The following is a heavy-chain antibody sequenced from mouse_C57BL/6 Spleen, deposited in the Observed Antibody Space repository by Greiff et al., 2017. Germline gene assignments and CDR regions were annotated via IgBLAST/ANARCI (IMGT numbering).Heavy chain of an antibody. D-gene: IGHD2-14*01. V-gene: IGHV7-1*01. J-gene: IGHJ4*01. CDR3: ARDLIGGAMDY. CDR1: GFTFSDFY. CDR2: SRNKANDYTT. Sequence: EVQVVESGGGLVQSGRSLRLSCATSGFTFSDFYMEWVRQAPGKGLEWIAASRNKANDYTTEYSASVKGRFIVSRDTSQSILYLQMNALRAEDTAIYYCARDLIGGAMDYWGQGTSVTVSS.